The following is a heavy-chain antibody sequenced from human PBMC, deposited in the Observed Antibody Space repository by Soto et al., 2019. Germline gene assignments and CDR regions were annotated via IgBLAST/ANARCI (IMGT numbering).Heavy chain of an antibody. J-gene: IGHJ4*02. V-gene: IGHV4-31*03. CDR2: ISYSGTT. Sequence: SEPRSLTCTVSGGSIIIGGYYWSWIRHHPGKGLEWIWYISYSGTTYYNPSLKSRVTISVDTSKNQFSLKLSSVTAADTAVYYCARVYDGSGFYSYYFDYWGQGTLVTVSS. CDR1: GGSIIIGGYY. CDR3: ARVYDGSGFYSYYFDY. D-gene: IGHD3-22*01.